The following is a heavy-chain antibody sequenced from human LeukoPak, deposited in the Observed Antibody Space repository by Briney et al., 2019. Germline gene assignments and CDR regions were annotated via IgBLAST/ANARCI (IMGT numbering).Heavy chain of an antibody. Sequence: GGSLRLSCAASGFTFSSHGMHWVRQAPGKGLEWVAVISYDGSNKYYADSVKGRVTISRDNSKNALYLRMNSLRADDTAVYYCAKELGYCSRTSCPFDYWGQGTLVTVSS. CDR1: GFTFSSHG. V-gene: IGHV3-30*18. D-gene: IGHD2-2*01. J-gene: IGHJ4*02. CDR3: AKELGYCSRTSCPFDY. CDR2: ISYDGSNK.